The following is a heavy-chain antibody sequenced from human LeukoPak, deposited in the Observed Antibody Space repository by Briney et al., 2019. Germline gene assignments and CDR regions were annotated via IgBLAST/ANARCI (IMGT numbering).Heavy chain of an antibody. D-gene: IGHD5-24*01. J-gene: IGHJ4*02. Sequence: GGSLRLSCAGSGFTFRNFWMSWVRQAPGKGLEWVANINKDGSEKHYVDSVKGRFTISRDNANNSLYMQMNTLRAEDTAVYYCARADGYGRFWGQGTLVTVSS. CDR3: ARADGYGRF. CDR2: INKDGSEK. V-gene: IGHV3-7*01. CDR1: GFTFRNFW.